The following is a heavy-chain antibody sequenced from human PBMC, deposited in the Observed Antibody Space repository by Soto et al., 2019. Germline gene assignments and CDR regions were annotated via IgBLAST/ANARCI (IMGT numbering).Heavy chain of an antibody. CDR2: INHSGST. D-gene: IGHD3-10*01. CDR3: ASPYVYYGPGSSGDY. CDR1: CGSFIGYY. J-gene: IGHJ4*02. Sequence: SETLSLTCAFYCGSFIGYYWSWIRQPPGKGLEWIGEINHSGSTNYNPSLKSRVTISVDTSKNQFSLKLSSVTAADTAVYYCASPYVYYGPGSSGDYWGQGTLVTVSS. V-gene: IGHV4-34*01.